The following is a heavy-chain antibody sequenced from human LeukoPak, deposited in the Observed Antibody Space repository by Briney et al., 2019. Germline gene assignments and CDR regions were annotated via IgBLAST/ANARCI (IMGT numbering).Heavy chain of an antibody. CDR3: ASGDSSGYYDY. J-gene: IGHJ4*02. CDR1: GGSISSYY. CDR2: IYTSGST. D-gene: IGHD3-22*01. V-gene: IGHV4-4*07. Sequence: ETLSLTCTVSGGSISSYYWSWIRQPAGEGLEWIGRIYTSGSTNYNPSLKSRVTISVDTSKNQFSLKLSSVTAADTAVYYCASGDSSGYYDYWGQGTPVTVSS.